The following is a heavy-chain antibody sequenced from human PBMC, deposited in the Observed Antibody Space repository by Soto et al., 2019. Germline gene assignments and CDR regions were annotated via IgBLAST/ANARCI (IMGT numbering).Heavy chain of an antibody. CDR1: GFIFSNYW. D-gene: IGHD3-16*01. CDR3: VRVGRLGGY. J-gene: IGHJ4*02. CDR2: IKEDGSEK. V-gene: IGHV3-7*03. Sequence: ESGGGLVPPGGSLRLSCAASGFIFSNYWMSWVRQAPGKGLEWVANIKEDGSEKYYVDSVKGRFTISRDNAKNSLYLQMNSLRVEDTAVYYCVRVGRLGGYWGQGTLVTVSS.